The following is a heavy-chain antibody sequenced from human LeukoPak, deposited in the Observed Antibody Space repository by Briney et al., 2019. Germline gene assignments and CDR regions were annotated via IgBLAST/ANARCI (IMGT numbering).Heavy chain of an antibody. CDR2: ISSSGSTI. CDR3: ARDSEALSGSSQIPDAFDI. D-gene: IGHD1-26*01. Sequence: GSLRLSCAASGFTFSDYYMSWIRQAPGKGLEWVSYISSSGSTIYYADSVKGRFTISRDNAKNSLYLQMNSLRAEDTAVYYCARDSEALSGSSQIPDAFDIWGQGTMVTVSS. J-gene: IGHJ3*02. CDR1: GFTFSDYY. V-gene: IGHV3-11*04.